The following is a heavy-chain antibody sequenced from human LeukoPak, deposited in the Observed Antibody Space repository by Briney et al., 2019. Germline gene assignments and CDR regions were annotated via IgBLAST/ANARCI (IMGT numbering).Heavy chain of an antibody. CDR1: GFTFSSYG. V-gene: IGHV3-33*01. CDR3: AREAHAFDI. J-gene: IGHJ3*02. Sequence: GRSLRLSCAASGFTFSSYGMHWVRQAPGKGLEWVAGIWYDGSNKYYADSVKGRFTISRDNSKNTLYLQMNSLRAEDTAVYYCAREAHAFDIWGQGTMVTVSS. CDR2: IWYDGSNK.